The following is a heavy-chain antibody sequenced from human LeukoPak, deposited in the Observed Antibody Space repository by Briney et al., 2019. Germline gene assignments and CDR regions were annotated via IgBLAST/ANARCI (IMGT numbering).Heavy chain of an antibody. J-gene: IGHJ5*01. CDR1: GYTFSDYY. CDR2: INPKSGDE. V-gene: IGHV1-2*06. CDR3: ARGYCSGGSCYLVENWFDF. Sequence: GASVKVSCKASGYTFSDYYMYWLRQAPGEGLEWMGRINPKSGDENYAQNFQGRVTMTRDTSMNTAYMELSRLRSDDTAVYFCARGYCSGGSCYLVENWFDFWGQGTLVTVSS. D-gene: IGHD2-15*01.